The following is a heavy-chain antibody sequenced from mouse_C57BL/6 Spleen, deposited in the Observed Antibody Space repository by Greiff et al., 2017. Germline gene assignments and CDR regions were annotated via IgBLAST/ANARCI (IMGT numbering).Heavy chain of an antibody. CDR2: IDPSDSYT. Sequence: QVQLQQPGAELVMPGASVKLSCKASGYTFTSYWMHWVKQRPGQGLEWIGEIDPSDSYTNYTQKFKGKSTLTVDKSSSTAYMQLSSLTSEDAAVYYCARGYGNYWFAYWGQGTLVTVAA. CDR3: ARGYGNYWFAY. J-gene: IGHJ3*01. D-gene: IGHD2-1*01. V-gene: IGHV1-69*01. CDR1: GYTFTSYW.